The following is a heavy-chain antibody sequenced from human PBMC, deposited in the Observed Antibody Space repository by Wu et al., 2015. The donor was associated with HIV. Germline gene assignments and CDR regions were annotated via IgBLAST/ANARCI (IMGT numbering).Heavy chain of an antibody. D-gene: IGHD3-22*01. V-gene: IGHV1-69*16. J-gene: IGHJ4*02. CDR1: GYTFNRFP. CDR2: IIPLLGTT. CDR3: AREGYDDRSHQFLVDYFYAMDV. Sequence: QVRLLQSGAEVKSPGSSVKVPCLTSGYTFNRFPINWLRQVPGQGLEWMGVIIPLLGTTDYAQKFQGRVTISTGASATTAYMELRNLTSDDTALYFCAREGYDDRSHQFLVDYFYAMDVWGQGTXVLVSS.